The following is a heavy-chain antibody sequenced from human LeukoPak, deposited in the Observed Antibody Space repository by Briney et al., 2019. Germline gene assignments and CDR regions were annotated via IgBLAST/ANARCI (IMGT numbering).Heavy chain of an antibody. CDR2: INGDGTTT. V-gene: IGHV3-74*01. CDR3: ARRVDATRWFDP. D-gene: IGHD2-15*01. CDR1: GFTFSDYF. J-gene: IGHJ5*02. Sequence: GGSLRLSCSASGFTFSDYFMHWVRQAPGEGLVWVSRINGDGTTTIYADSVKGRFTISRDNAKNTLYLQMNSLRAEGTAIYYCARRVDATRWFDPWGQGTLVTVSS.